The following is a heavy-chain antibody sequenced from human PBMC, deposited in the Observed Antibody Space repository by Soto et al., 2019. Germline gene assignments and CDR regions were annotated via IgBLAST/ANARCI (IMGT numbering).Heavy chain of an antibody. CDR3: ATDQENYYQSSGYYYAY. Sequence: SVKASCKGSGYTFTGYYIHWVRQAPGQGLEWMGYINPNSGGTNYAQKFQGRVTMTRDTSISTVYMELSRLRSDDTAVYWCATDQENYYQSSGYYYAYWGQGTLVTVSS. V-gene: IGHV1-2*02. CDR2: INPNSGGT. CDR1: GYTFTGYY. J-gene: IGHJ4*02. D-gene: IGHD3-22*01.